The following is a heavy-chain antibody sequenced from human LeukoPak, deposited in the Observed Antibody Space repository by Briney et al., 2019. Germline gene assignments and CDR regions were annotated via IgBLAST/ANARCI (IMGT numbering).Heavy chain of an antibody. CDR1: GYTFTSYD. Sequence: ASVKVSCKASGYTFTSYDINWVRQAPGQGLEWMGWINPNSGGTNYAQKFQGRVTMTRDTSISTAYMELSRLRSDDTAVYYCASRYGSGSYYKSWGQGTLVTVSS. CDR3: ASRYGSGSYYKS. CDR2: INPNSGGT. D-gene: IGHD3-10*01. V-gene: IGHV1-2*02. J-gene: IGHJ4*02.